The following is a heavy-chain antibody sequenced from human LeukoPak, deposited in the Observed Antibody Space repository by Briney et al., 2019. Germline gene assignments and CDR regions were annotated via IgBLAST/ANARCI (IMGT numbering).Heavy chain of an antibody. CDR2: ISSSSSYI. CDR3: AKLLGYCSDTSCAFDY. D-gene: IGHD2-2*01. Sequence: GGSLRLSCAVSGFTFSSYSMNWVRQAPGKGLEWVSSISSSSSYIYYADSVKDRFTISRDNAKNSLYLQMNSLRAEDTAVYYCAKLLGYCSDTSCAFDYWGQGTLLTVSS. J-gene: IGHJ4*02. V-gene: IGHV3-21*01. CDR1: GFTFSSYS.